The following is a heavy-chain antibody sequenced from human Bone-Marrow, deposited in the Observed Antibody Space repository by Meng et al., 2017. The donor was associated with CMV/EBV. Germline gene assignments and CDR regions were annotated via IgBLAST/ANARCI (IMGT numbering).Heavy chain of an antibody. D-gene: IGHD2-8*01. CDR3: ARGTGVSSGFYSYGLDV. V-gene: IGHV3-7*01. Sequence: GGSLRLSCAASGFTFSSYWMSWVRQAPGKGLEWVANIKQDGSEKYYVDSVKGRFTISRDNAKNSLYLQMNSLRAEDTAVYYCARGTGVSSGFYSYGLDVWGQGTTVTVSS. CDR2: IKQDGSEK. CDR1: GFTFSSYW. J-gene: IGHJ6*02.